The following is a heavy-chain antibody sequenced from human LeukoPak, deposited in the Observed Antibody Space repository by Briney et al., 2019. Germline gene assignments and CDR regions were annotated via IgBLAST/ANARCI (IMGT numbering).Heavy chain of an antibody. V-gene: IGHV3-7*01. CDR1: GFTFSSYW. D-gene: IGHD6-19*01. Sequence: GGSLRLSCAASGFTFSSYWMSWVRQAPGKGLEWVANIKQDGSQKYYVDSVKGRFTISRDNAKNSLYLQMNSLRAEDTAVYYCAGIAVAAHYMDVWGKGTTVTISS. CDR2: IKQDGSQK. J-gene: IGHJ6*03. CDR3: AGIAVAAHYMDV.